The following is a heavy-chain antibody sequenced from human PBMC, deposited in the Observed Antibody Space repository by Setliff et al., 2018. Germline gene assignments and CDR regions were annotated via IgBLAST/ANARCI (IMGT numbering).Heavy chain of an antibody. Sequence: PGGSLRLSCTAPGLSYSNYWVSWVRQAPGKGLEWLASINPHGSEKYYADSVKGRFTISRDNAKNSLSLQMNNLRTEDTAVYYCFGAGTCSYWGQGTLVTVS. CDR1: GLSYSNYW. V-gene: IGHV3-7*01. CDR3: FGAGTCSY. D-gene: IGHD3-10*01. CDR2: INPHGSEK. J-gene: IGHJ4*02.